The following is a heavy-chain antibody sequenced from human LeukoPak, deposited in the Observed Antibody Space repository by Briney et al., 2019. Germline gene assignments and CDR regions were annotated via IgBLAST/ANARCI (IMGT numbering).Heavy chain of an antibody. D-gene: IGHD3-10*01. V-gene: IGHV5-51*01. CDR3: ARAYYYGSGSYPPLFGY. CDR1: GYSFTSYW. J-gene: IGHJ4*02. CDR2: IYPGDSDT. Sequence: GESLKLSCKGSGYSFTSYWIGWVRQMPGKGLEWMGIIYPGDSDTRYSPSFQGQVTISADKSISTAYLQWSSLKASDTAMYYCARAYYYGSGSYPPLFGYWGQGTLVTVSS.